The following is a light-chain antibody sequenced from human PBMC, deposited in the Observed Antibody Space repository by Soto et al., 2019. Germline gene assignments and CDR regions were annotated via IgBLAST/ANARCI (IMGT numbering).Light chain of an antibody. V-gene: IGKV3-20*01. J-gene: IGKJ4*01. CDR3: QQYARSPLA. CDR1: QRVSND. CDR2: GAS. Sequence: TQSPSTLSVSVGERVTLSCRASQRVSNDLAWYQQKPGQAPRLLIYGASSRATGIPDRFSGSGSGTDFTLTISRLEPEDFAVYFCQQYARSPLAFGGGTKVDIK.